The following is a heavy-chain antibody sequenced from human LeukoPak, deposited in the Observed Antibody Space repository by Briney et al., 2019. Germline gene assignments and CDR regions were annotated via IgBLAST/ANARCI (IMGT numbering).Heavy chain of an antibody. D-gene: IGHD2-15*01. Sequence: SETLSLTCTVSDGSINGYYWSWIRQSPGKGLDWIGYMYSGGTTNYSPSLKSRVIISEDTSKNQFSLKLTSVTAADTAVYYCARQYCGGGRCGAYNWFDPWGQGTLVTVSS. CDR2: MYSGGTT. V-gene: IGHV4-59*01. CDR3: ARQYCGGGRCGAYNWFDP. J-gene: IGHJ5*02. CDR1: DGSINGYY.